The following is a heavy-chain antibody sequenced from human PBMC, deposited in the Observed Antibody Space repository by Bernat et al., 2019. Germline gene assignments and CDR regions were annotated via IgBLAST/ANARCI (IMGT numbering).Heavy chain of an antibody. J-gene: IGHJ3*02. V-gene: IGHV3-33*01. CDR2: IWYDGSNK. CDR1: GFTFSSYG. CDR3: ARDMVQGVISLAHDAFDI. Sequence: QVQLVESGGGVVQPGRSLRLSCAASGFTFSSYGMHWVRQAPGKGLEWVAVIWYDGSNKYYADSVKGRFTISRDNSKNTLYLQMNSLRAEDTAVDYCARDMVQGVISLAHDAFDIWGQGTMVTVSS. D-gene: IGHD3-10*01.